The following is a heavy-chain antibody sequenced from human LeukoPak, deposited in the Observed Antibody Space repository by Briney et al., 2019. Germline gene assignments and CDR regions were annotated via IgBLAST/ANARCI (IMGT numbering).Heavy chain of an antibody. J-gene: IGHJ5*02. V-gene: IGHV4-59*12. CDR2: IYYSGST. CDR3: ATVYSSSWYSTNWFDP. CDR1: GGSISSYY. Sequence: SETLSLTCTVSGGSISSYYWSWIRQPPGKGLEWIGYIYYSGSTNYNPSLKSRVTISVDTSKNQFSLKLSSVTAADTAVYYCATVYSSSWYSTNWFDPWGQGTLVTVSS. D-gene: IGHD6-13*01.